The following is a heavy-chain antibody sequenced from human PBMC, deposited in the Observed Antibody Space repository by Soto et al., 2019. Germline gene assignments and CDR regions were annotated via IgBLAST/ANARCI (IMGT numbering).Heavy chain of an antibody. CDR2: IYHSGST. D-gene: IGHD2-8*01. V-gene: IGHV4-30-2*01. J-gene: IGHJ4*02. CDR1: GGSTSSGGYS. CDR3: ARGPPNTY. Sequence: SETLSLTCAASGGSTSSGGYSWSWIRQPPGKGLEWIGYIYHSGSTYYNPSLKSRVTISVDRSKNQFSLKLSSVTAADTAVYYCARGPPNTYWGQGTLVTVSS.